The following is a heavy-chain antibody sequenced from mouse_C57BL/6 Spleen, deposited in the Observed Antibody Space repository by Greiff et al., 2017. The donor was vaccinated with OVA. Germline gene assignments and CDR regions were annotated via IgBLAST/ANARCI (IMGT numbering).Heavy chain of an antibody. V-gene: IGHV1-62-3*01. Sequence: QVQLKQPGAELVKPGASVKLSCKASGYTFTSYWMHWVKQRPGRGLEWIGRIDPNSGGTKYNEKFKSKATLTVDKSSSTAYMELRSLTSEDSAVYYCAKEGGYDYDVGYYAMDYWGQGTSVTVSS. D-gene: IGHD2-4*01. J-gene: IGHJ4*01. CDR1: GYTFTSYW. CDR3: AKEGGYDYDVGYYAMDY. CDR2: IDPNSGGT.